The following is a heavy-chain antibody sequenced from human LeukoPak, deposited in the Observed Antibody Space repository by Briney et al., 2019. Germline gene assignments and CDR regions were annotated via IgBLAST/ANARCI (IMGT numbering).Heavy chain of an antibody. J-gene: IGHJ3*02. CDR3: ARDYYDSSGPRYAFDI. V-gene: IGHV3-33*01. CDR2: IWYDGSNK. Sequence: PGGSLRLSCAASGFTFSSYGMHWVRQAPGKGLEWVAVIWYDGSNKYYADSVKGQFTISRDNSKNTLYLQMNSLRAEDTAVYYCARDYYDSSGPRYAFDIWGQGTMVTVSS. CDR1: GFTFSSYG. D-gene: IGHD3-22*01.